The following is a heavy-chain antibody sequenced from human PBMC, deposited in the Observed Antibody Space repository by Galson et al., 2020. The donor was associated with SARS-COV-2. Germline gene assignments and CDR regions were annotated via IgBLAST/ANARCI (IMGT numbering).Heavy chain of an antibody. CDR1: GFTFSSYE. J-gene: IGHJ6*02. D-gene: IGHD1-26*01. V-gene: IGHV3-48*03. Sequence: GESLKISCAASGFTFSSYEMNWVRQAPGKGLEWVSYISSSGSTIYYADSVKGRFTISRDNAKNSLYLQMNSLRAEDTAVYYCARGSNSSYYYGMDVWGQGTTVTVSS. CDR2: ISSSGSTI. CDR3: ARGSNSSYYYGMDV.